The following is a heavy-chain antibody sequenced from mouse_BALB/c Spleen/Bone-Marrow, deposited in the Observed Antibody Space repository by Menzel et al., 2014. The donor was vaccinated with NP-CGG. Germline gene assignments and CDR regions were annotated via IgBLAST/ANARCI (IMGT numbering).Heavy chain of an antibody. Sequence: EVMLVESGGGLVQPGGSRKLSCAASGFTFSSFGMHWVRQAPEKGLEWVAYISSGSSTIYYADTVKGRITISRDNPKNTLFLQMTSLRSEDTAMYYCARYYGNYSGYFDVWGAGTTVTVSS. CDR1: GFTFSSFG. J-gene: IGHJ1*01. CDR3: ARYYGNYSGYFDV. CDR2: ISSGSSTI. D-gene: IGHD2-1*01. V-gene: IGHV5-17*02.